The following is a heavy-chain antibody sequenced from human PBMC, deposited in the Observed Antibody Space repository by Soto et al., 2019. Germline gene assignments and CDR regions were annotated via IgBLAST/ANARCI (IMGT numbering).Heavy chain of an antibody. J-gene: IGHJ4*02. CDR1: GDSISSSNW. Sequence: QVQLQESGPGLVKPSGTLSLTCAVSGDSISSSNWWSWVRQPPGKGLEWIGDIYHSGSTNYNPSLKSRVTLSVDKSKNHFSLTLTSVTAADTAVYYCARLETSLFLWGQGTLVTVSS. D-gene: IGHD2-2*01. CDR3: ARLETSLFL. V-gene: IGHV4-4*02. CDR2: IYHSGST.